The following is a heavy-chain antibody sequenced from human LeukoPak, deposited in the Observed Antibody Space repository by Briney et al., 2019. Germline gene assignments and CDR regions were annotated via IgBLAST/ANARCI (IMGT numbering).Heavy chain of an antibody. J-gene: IGHJ3*02. CDR2: IYYSGST. V-gene: IGHV4-30-2*03. CDR1: GGSISSGGYY. CDR3: ARRLVSSWWGSDAFDI. D-gene: IGHD6-13*01. Sequence: PSETLSLTCTVSGGSISSGGYYWSWIRQPPGKGLEWIGYIYYSGSTYYNPSLKSRVTISVDTSKNQFSLKPSSVTAADTAVYYCARRLVSSWWGSDAFDIWGQGTMVTVSS.